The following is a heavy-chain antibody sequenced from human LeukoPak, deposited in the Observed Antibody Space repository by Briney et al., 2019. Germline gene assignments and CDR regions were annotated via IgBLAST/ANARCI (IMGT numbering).Heavy chain of an antibody. Sequence: PSETLSLTCTVSGGSISSYYWSWIRQPPGKGLEGIGYIYYSGSTNYNPSLTRRVTISVDTSKNQFSLKLSSVTAADTAVYYCARKQQLVRRGAFDIWGQGTMVTVSS. D-gene: IGHD6-13*01. V-gene: IGHV4-59*01. CDR2: IYYSGST. J-gene: IGHJ3*02. CDR3: ARKQQLVRRGAFDI. CDR1: GGSISSYY.